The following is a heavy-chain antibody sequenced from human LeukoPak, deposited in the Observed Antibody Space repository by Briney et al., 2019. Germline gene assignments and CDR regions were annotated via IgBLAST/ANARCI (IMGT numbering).Heavy chain of an antibody. D-gene: IGHD5-18*01. CDR2: INPSGGST. V-gene: IGHV1-46*01. Sequence: ASVKVSCKASGYTFTSYYMHWVRQAPGQGLEWMGIINPSGGSTSYAQKFQGRVTMTRDTSTSTVYMELSSLRSEDTAVYYCPRSGYSYGFAYWGQGTLVTVSS. J-gene: IGHJ4*02. CDR3: PRSGYSYGFAY. CDR1: GYTFTSYY.